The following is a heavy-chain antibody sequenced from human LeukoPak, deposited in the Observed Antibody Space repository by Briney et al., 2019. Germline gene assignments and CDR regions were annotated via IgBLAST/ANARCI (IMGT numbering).Heavy chain of an antibody. D-gene: IGHD2-2*01. CDR3: AKGNPGYCSSTSCYPLDY. V-gene: IGHV3-30*04. CDR2: ISYDGSNK. Sequence: GGSLRLSCAASGFTFSSYAMHWVRQAPGKGREWVAVISYDGSNKYYADSVKGRFTISRDNSKNTLYLQMNSLRAEDTAVYYCAKGNPGYCSSTSCYPLDYWGQGTLVTVSS. CDR1: GFTFSSYA. J-gene: IGHJ4*02.